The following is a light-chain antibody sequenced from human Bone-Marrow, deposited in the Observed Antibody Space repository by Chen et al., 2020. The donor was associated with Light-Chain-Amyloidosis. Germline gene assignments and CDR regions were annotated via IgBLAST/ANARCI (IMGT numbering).Light chain of an antibody. V-gene: IGLV3-21*02. Sequence: SYVLTPPSSVSVAPGQTATFACGGNNIGSTRVHWYQQTPGQAPLLVVYDDSDRPSGIPERLAGSNSGNTATLTIGRVEAGDEADYCCQVWDRSSDRPVFGGGTKLTVL. J-gene: IGLJ3*02. CDR3: QVWDRSSDRPV. CDR2: DDS. CDR1: NIGSTR.